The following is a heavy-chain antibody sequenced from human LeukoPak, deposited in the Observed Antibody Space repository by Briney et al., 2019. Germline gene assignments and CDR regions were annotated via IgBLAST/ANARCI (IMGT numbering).Heavy chain of an antibody. CDR1: GFTFSSYS. J-gene: IGHJ4*02. D-gene: IGHD6-13*01. CDR3: GRDSRNSSWEFDY. Sequence: GGSLRLSCAASGFTFSSYSMNWVRQAPGKGLEWVSSISSSSSYIYYADSVKGRFIISRDNDKKSLYLQMNSMSAENTAVYYCGRDSRNSSWEFDYWGQGTLVTVSS. V-gene: IGHV3-21*01. CDR2: ISSSSSYI.